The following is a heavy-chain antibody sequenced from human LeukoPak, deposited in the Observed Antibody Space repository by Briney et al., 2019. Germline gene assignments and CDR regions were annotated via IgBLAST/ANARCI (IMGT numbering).Heavy chain of an antibody. CDR1: GFTFSSYA. Sequence: GGSLRLSCAASGFTFSSYAMHWVRQAPGKGLEWVAVISYDGGNKYYADSVKGRFTISRDNSKNTLYLQMNSLRAEDTAVYYCARDLSGDIVVVPAAMCLDYWGQGTLVTVSS. CDR2: ISYDGGNK. J-gene: IGHJ4*02. V-gene: IGHV3-30-3*01. CDR3: ARDLSGDIVVVPAAMCLDY. D-gene: IGHD2-2*01.